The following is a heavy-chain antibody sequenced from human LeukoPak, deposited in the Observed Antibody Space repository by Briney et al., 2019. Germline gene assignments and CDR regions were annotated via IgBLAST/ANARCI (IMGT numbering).Heavy chain of an antibody. CDR1: GFTFSSYS. J-gene: IGHJ4*02. CDR2: ISSSGSTI. V-gene: IGHV3-48*04. D-gene: IGHD5-24*01. CDR3: ARDANPGLEMATSPFDY. Sequence: GGSLRLSCAASGFTFSSYSMNWVRQAPGKGLEWVSYISSSGSTIYYADSVKGRFTISRDNAKNSLYLQMNSLRAEDTAVYYCARDANPGLEMATSPFDYWGQGTLVTVSS.